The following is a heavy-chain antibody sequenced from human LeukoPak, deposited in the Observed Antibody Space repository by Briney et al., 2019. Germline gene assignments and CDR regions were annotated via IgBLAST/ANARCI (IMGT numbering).Heavy chain of an antibody. CDR2: IRYDGSNK. D-gene: IGHD3-3*01. Sequence: PGGSLRLSCAASGFTFSSYGMHWVRQAPGKGLEWVAFIRYDGSNKYYADSVKGRFTISRDNSKNTLYLQMNSLRAEDTAVYYCAKDRGAQYYDFWSGYYTGPDYWGQGTLVTVSS. V-gene: IGHV3-30*02. J-gene: IGHJ4*02. CDR3: AKDRGAQYYDFWSGYYTGPDY. CDR1: GFTFSSYG.